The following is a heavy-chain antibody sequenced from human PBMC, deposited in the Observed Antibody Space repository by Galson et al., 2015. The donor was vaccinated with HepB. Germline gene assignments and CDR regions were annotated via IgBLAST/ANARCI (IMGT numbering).Heavy chain of an antibody. V-gene: IGHV1-69*02. Sequence: SVKVSCKASGGTFSSYTISWVRQAPGQGLEWMGRIIPILGIANYAQKFQGRATITADKSTSTAYMELSSLRSEDTAVYYCARADLSMVRGVILGWFDPWGQGTLVTVSS. CDR3: ARADLSMVRGVILGWFDP. CDR1: GGTFSSYT. CDR2: IIPILGIA. D-gene: IGHD3-10*01. J-gene: IGHJ5*02.